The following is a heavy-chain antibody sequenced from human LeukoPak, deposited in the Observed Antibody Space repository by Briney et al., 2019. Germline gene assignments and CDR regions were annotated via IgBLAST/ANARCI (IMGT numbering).Heavy chain of an antibody. Sequence: GGSLRLSCAAAGFTVSSNFIGWVRQAPGKGLEWVSVIYSGGSTYYADSVKGRFTISRDNSKNTLYLQMNSLRVEDTAVYYCALGLVTDYWGQGTLVTVSS. CDR1: GFTVSSNF. D-gene: IGHD3-10*01. CDR3: ALGLVTDY. CDR2: IYSGGST. V-gene: IGHV3-66*01. J-gene: IGHJ4*02.